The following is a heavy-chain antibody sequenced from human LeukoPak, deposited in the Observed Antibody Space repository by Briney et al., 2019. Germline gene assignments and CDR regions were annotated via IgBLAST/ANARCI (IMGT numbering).Heavy chain of an antibody. V-gene: IGHV4-39*02. CDR2: IYYSGST. D-gene: IGHD3-10*01. J-gene: IGHJ6*03. Sequence: SETLSLTCTVSGGSISSSSYYWGWIRQPPGKGLEWIGSIYYSGSTYYNPSLKSRVTISVDTSKNQFSLKLSSVTAADTAVYYCARELWFGRNRDYYMDVWGKGTTVTISS. CDR1: GGSISSSSYY. CDR3: ARELWFGRNRDYYMDV.